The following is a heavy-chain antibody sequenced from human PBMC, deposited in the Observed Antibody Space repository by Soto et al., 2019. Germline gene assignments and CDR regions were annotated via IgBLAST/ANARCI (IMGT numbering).Heavy chain of an antibody. J-gene: IGHJ3*02. CDR3: ARTTYYDTLTGYKSDAFDI. V-gene: IGHV4-61*01. CDR1: GGSVSSGSYY. Sequence: SETLSLTCTVSGGSVSSGSYYWSWIRQPPGKGLEWIGYIYYSGSTNYNPSLKSRVTISVDTSKNQFSLKLSSVTAADTAVYYCARTTYYDTLTGYKSDAFDIWGQGTMVTVSS. D-gene: IGHD3-9*01. CDR2: IYYSGST.